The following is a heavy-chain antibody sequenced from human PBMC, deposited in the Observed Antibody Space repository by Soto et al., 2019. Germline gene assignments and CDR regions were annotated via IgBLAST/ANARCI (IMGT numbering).Heavy chain of an antibody. CDR1: GFSLRTSGVS. CDR2: LYWNDDK. D-gene: IGHD6-25*01. J-gene: IGHJ4*02. Sequence: QITLKESGPTLVKPTQTLTLTCSFSGFSLRTSGVSVGWIRQPPGKALEWLAFLYWNDDKRYSPSLQSRLTITKDNSKKEVVLTMTNMDPLDTGTYYCAYRVGSRGSFDYWGQGTLVTVSS. CDR3: AYRVGSRGSFDY. V-gene: IGHV2-5*01.